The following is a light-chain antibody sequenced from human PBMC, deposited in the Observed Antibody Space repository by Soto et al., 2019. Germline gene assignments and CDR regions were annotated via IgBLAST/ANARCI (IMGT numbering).Light chain of an antibody. CDR2: EVS. Sequence: QSVLTQPASVSGSPGQSITISCTGTSSDVGGYNYVSWYQQHPGKAPKLMIYEVSHRPSGVSNRFSGSKSGNTASLTISGLQADDEADYYCNSFTTSTTPYVFGTGTRSPS. V-gene: IGLV2-14*01. CDR3: NSFTTSTTPYV. J-gene: IGLJ1*01. CDR1: SSDVGGYNY.